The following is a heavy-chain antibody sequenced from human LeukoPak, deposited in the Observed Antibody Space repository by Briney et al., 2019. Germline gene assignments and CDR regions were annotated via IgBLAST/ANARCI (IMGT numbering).Heavy chain of an antibody. J-gene: IGHJ5*02. Sequence: SETLSLTCAVYGGSFSADYWSWIRQPPGKGLEWIGEINHSGSTNYNPSLKSRVTISVDTSKNQFSLKLSSVTAADTAVYYCAPTDCSGGSCYSSWFDPWGQGTLVTVSS. CDR2: INHSGST. V-gene: IGHV4-34*01. CDR1: GGSFSADY. D-gene: IGHD2-15*01. CDR3: APTDCSGGSCYSSWFDP.